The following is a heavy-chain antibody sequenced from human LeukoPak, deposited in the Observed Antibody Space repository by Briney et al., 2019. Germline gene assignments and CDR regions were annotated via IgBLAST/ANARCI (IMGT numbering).Heavy chain of an antibody. Sequence: GGSLRLSCGASGFIFSNFWSSWVRQAPGQGLQWVSAVGTSADTYYADSVRGRFTISRDNSKNTLYLQMKSLRAEDTAVYYCAKEIYGDPTGGRFQHWGQGTLVTVSS. J-gene: IGHJ1*01. CDR1: GFIFSNFW. CDR2: VGTSADT. D-gene: IGHD4/OR15-4a*01. CDR3: AKEIYGDPTGGRFQH. V-gene: IGHV3-23*01.